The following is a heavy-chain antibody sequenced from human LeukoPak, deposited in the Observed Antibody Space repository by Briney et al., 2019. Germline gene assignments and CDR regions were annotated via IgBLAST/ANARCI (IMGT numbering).Heavy chain of an antibody. D-gene: IGHD5-12*01. J-gene: IGHJ4*02. V-gene: IGHV4-59*08. CDR3: ARHRGGYDSRIDY. CDR1: GGSISSYY. Sequence: KTSETLSLTCTVSGGSISSYYWSWIRQPPGKGLEWIGYIYYSGSTNYNPSLKSRVTISVDTSKNQFSLKLSSVTAADTAVYYCARHRGGYDSRIDYWGQGTLVTVSS. CDR2: IYYSGST.